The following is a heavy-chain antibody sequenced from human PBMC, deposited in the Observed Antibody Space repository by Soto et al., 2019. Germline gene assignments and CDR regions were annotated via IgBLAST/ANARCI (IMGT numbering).Heavy chain of an antibody. CDR2: IFYSGST. Sequence: SETLSLTCTVSGDSIRNYYWSWIRQPPGKGLEYIGYIFYSGSTNYNPSLKSRVAISVDTSRNPFALKLRSVTAADTATYYCARLKRGYSYGSIIDFWGRGTLVTVSS. CDR3: ARLKRGYSYGSIIDF. CDR1: GDSIRNYY. V-gene: IGHV4-59*08. D-gene: IGHD5-18*01. J-gene: IGHJ4*01.